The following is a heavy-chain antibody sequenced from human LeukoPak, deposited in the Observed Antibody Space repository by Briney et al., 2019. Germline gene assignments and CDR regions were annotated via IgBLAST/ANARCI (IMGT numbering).Heavy chain of an antibody. CDR2: IYTSGST. CDR3: ARVIVGATKGYYYYYMDV. Sequence: SETLSLTCTVSGGSMSSGSYSWSWIRQPAGEGLEWIGRIYTSGSTNYNPSLKSRVTMSVDTSKNQFSPQLSSVTAADTAVYYCARVIVGATKGYYYYYMDVWGKGTTVTVSS. J-gene: IGHJ6*03. CDR1: GGSMSSGSYS. D-gene: IGHD1-26*01. V-gene: IGHV4-61*02.